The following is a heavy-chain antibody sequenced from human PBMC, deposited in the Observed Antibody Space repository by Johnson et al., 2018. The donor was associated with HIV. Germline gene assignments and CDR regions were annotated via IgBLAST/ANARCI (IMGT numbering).Heavy chain of an antibody. V-gene: IGHV3-30-3*01. CDR1: GFTFSSYA. Sequence: QVQLVESGGGLVQPGGSLRLSCAASGFTFSSYAMHWARQAPGKGLEWVAVISYDGSNKYYADSVKGRFTISRDNSKNTLYLQMNSLRAEDTAVYYCARGTLAAFDIWGQGTMVTVSS. J-gene: IGHJ3*02. D-gene: IGHD2-2*01. CDR3: ARGTLAAFDI. CDR2: ISYDGSNK.